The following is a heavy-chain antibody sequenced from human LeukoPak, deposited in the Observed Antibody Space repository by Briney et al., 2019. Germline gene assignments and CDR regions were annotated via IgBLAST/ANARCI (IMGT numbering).Heavy chain of an antibody. CDR3: ARGHSSGWYGWFDP. D-gene: IGHD6-19*01. CDR2: ISSSSSYI. Sequence: PRGSLRLSCAASGFTFSSYSMNWVRQAPGKGLEWVSSISSSSSYIYYADSVKGRFTISRDNAKNSLYLQMNSLRAEDTAVYYCARGHSSGWYGWFDPWGQGTLVTVSS. V-gene: IGHV3-21*01. CDR1: GFTFSSYS. J-gene: IGHJ5*02.